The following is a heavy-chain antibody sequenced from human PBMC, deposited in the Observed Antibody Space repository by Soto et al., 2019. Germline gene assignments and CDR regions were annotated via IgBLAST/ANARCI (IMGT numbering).Heavy chain of an antibody. CDR3: AREWGLGDSSSSDWFDP. CDR1: GDSVSSNSAG. Sequence: QVQLQQSGPGLVKPSQTLSLTCAISGDSVSSNSAGWNWIRQSPSRGLEWLRRTYYRSKWYNDYAVSVKSRITINPDTSKNQFSLQLNSVTPEDTAVYYCAREWGLGDSSSSDWFDPWGQGTLVTVSS. D-gene: IGHD6-6*01. J-gene: IGHJ5*02. V-gene: IGHV6-1*01. CDR2: TYYRSKWYN.